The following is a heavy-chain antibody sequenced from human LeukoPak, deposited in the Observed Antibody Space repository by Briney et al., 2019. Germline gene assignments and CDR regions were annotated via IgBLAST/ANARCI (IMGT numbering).Heavy chain of an antibody. Sequence: GGSLRLSCAASGFTFSSYEMNWVRQAPGKGLEWVSYISSSGSTIYYADSVKGRFTISRDNAKNSLYLKMNSLRAEDTAVYYCARGSGTIFGVVIIRGMDVWGQGTTVTVSS. V-gene: IGHV3-48*03. J-gene: IGHJ6*02. D-gene: IGHD3-3*01. CDR3: ARGSGTIFGVVIIRGMDV. CDR2: ISSSGSTI. CDR1: GFTFSSYE.